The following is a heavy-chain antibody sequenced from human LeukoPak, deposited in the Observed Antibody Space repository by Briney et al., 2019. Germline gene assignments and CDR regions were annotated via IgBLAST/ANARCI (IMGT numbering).Heavy chain of an antibody. V-gene: IGHV3-7*01. Sequence: SGGSLRLSCAASGFTFTTYWMSWVRQTPEKGLEWVANKKEDGGRDYYVDSVKGRFTISRDNAKNLLYLQMKSLRAEDTATYYCARDGGGYDSWGQGTLVTVSS. CDR3: ARDGGGYDS. CDR1: GFTFTTYW. CDR2: KKEDGGRD. J-gene: IGHJ5*01. D-gene: IGHD5-24*01.